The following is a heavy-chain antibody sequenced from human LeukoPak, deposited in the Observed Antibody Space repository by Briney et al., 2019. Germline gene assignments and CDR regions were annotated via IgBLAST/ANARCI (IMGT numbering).Heavy chain of an antibody. CDR2: IEYDGSNK. CDR3: ATDIVVVPAADHFDY. CDR1: GFTFSQNG. V-gene: IGHV3-30*02. Sequence: GGSLRLSCAASGFTFSQNGMHWVRQAPGKGLEWMAFIEYDGSNKYYADSVKGRFTISRDNSKNTLYLQMNSLRAEDTAVYYCATDIVVVPAADHFDYWGQGTLVTVSS. D-gene: IGHD2-2*01. J-gene: IGHJ4*02.